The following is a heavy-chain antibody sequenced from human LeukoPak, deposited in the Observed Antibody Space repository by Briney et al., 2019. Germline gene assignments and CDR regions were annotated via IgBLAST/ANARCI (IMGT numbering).Heavy chain of an antibody. Sequence: GGSLRLSCTASGFTFGDYAMNWVRQAPGKGLEWVGFIRSKAYGGTTEYAASVKGRFTISRDDSKSIAYLQMNSLKTEDTAVYYCTRVRSGYFTPDAFDIWGQGTMVTVSS. V-gene: IGHV3-49*04. CDR2: IRSKAYGGTT. CDR1: GFTFGDYA. CDR3: TRVRSGYFTPDAFDI. D-gene: IGHD3-22*01. J-gene: IGHJ3*02.